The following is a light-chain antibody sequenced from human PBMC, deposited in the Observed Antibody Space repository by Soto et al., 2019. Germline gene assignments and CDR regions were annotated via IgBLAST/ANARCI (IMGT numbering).Light chain of an antibody. Sequence: DIQMTQSPSSVSASVGDRVTITCRANQSISTWLAWYQQRPGKAPKLLIFAASSLQSGVPSRFSGSGSGTHFTLTISSLQPEDFATYHCQQADSFPVFGGGTKVDIK. CDR3: QQADSFPV. CDR2: AAS. CDR1: QSISTW. J-gene: IGKJ4*01. V-gene: IGKV1D-12*01.